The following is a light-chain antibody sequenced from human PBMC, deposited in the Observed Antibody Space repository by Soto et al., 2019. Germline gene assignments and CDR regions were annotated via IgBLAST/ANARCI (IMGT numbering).Light chain of an antibody. CDR3: QQSYSSPWT. CDR2: AAS. J-gene: IGKJ1*01. CDR1: QSISGY. Sequence: DIQMTQSPSSLSASVGDRVTITCRASQSISGYLNWYQLKPGKAPKLLIYAASSLPSGVTSRFSGSGSGTEFSLTISSLQPEDFASYHCQQSYSSPWTFGHGTKVEIK. V-gene: IGKV1-39*01.